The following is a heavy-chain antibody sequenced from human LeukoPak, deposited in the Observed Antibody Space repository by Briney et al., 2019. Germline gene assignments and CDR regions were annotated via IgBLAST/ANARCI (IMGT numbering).Heavy chain of an antibody. CDR3: AKDRRAGSYDY. J-gene: IGHJ4*02. D-gene: IGHD3-10*01. CDR2: ISGSGGNT. V-gene: IGHV3-23*01. Sequence: GGSLRLSCAASGFTFSRNGMTWVRQAPGKGLEWVSAISGSGGNTYYADSVKGRFTISRDNSKNTLYLQMNSLRAEDTAVYYCAKDRRAGSYDYWGQGTLITVSS. CDR1: GFTFSRNG.